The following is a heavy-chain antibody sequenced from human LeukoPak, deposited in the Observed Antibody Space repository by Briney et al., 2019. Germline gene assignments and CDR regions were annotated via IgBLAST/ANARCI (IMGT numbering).Heavy chain of an antibody. J-gene: IGHJ4*02. CDR1: GGTFSSYA. D-gene: IGHD2-2*02. V-gene: IGHV1-69*01. CDR3: ARESYCSSTSCYNYFDY. CDR2: IIPIFGTA. Sequence: SVKVSCKASGGTFSSYAISWVRQAPGQGFEWMGGIIPIFGTANYAQKFQGRVTITADESTSTAYMELSSLRSEDTAVYYCARESYCSSTSCYNYFDYWGQGTLVTVSS.